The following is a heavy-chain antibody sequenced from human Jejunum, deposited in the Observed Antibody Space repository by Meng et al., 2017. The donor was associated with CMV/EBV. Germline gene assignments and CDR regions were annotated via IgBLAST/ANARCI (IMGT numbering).Heavy chain of an antibody. CDR3: VRDRGDGSGSYYDY. J-gene: IGHJ4*02. V-gene: IGHV4-34*01. D-gene: IGHD3-10*01. Sequence: FGGSLTGSYCSWIRQSPEKGLEWIGEISHTGSTSYNPSLRSRVTISVDTSKSQFSLELTSVTAADTAIYYCVRDRGDGSGSYYDYWGPGTVVTVSS. CDR2: ISHTGST. CDR1: GGSLTGSY.